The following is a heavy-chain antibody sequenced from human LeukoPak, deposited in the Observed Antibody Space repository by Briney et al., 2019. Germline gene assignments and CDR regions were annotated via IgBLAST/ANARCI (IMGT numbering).Heavy chain of an antibody. J-gene: IGHJ4*02. CDR2: GSDIGGT. D-gene: IGHD3-22*01. V-gene: IGHV4-34*01. Sequence: PSETLSLTCAVYGGSLNGHYWSWIRPSPGKGREWIGEGSDIGGTKFNPSLKSRVSISADTSKNHFSLKLTSVTAADTAVYYCARMYDRSGYYYPFDYWGQGTLVTVSS. CDR3: ARMYDRSGYYYPFDY. CDR1: GGSLNGHY.